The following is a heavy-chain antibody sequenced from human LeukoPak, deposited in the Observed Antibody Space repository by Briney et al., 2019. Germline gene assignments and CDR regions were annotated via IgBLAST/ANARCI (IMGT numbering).Heavy chain of an antibody. Sequence: SETLSPTCTVSGGSISSSRYYWGWIRQPPGKGLEWIGSIYYSGSTYYNPSLKSRVTISVDTSKNQFSLKLSSVTAADTAVYYCARDLPYDSSGCYSGAFDIWGQGTMVTVSS. CDR3: ARDLPYDSSGCYSGAFDI. CDR2: IYYSGST. J-gene: IGHJ3*02. V-gene: IGHV4-39*07. D-gene: IGHD3-22*01. CDR1: GGSISSSRYY.